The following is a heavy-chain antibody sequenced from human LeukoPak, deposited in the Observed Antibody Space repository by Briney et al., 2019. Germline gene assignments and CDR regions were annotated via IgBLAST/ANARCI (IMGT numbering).Heavy chain of an antibody. V-gene: IGHV4-59*12. Sequence: SETLSLTCTVSGGSISSYYWSWIRQPPGKGLEWIGYIYYSGSTNYNPSLKSRVTISVDTSKNQFSLKLSSVTAADTAVYYCARDNGPVDYWGQGTLVTVSS. CDR1: GGSISSYY. CDR3: ARDNGPVDY. J-gene: IGHJ4*02. CDR2: IYYSGST. D-gene: IGHD6-19*01.